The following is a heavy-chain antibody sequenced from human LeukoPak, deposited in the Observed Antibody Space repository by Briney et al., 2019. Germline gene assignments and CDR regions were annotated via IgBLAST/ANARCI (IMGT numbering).Heavy chain of an antibody. D-gene: IGHD6-13*01. J-gene: IGHJ4*02. CDR3: ARGLAYSSSHFDY. V-gene: IGHV1-69*05. CDR2: IIPIFGTA. CDR1: GGTFSSYA. Sequence: ASVKVSCKASGGTFSSYAISWVRQAPGQGLEWMGGIIPIFGTANYAQKFQGRVTITTDESTSTAYMELSSLRSEDMAVYYCARGLAYSSSHFDYWGQGTLVTVSS.